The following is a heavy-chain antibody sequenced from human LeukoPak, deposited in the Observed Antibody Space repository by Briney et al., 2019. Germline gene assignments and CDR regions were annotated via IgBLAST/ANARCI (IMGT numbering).Heavy chain of an antibody. V-gene: IGHV3-7*01. CDR1: GFTFSSYW. CDR3: AREKTTDYYYYMDV. CDR2: IKQDGSEK. Sequence: PGGSLRLSCAASGFTFSSYWMSWVRQAPGKGLEWVANIKQDGSEKYYVDSVKGRFTISRDNAKNSLYLQMSSLRAEDTAVYYCAREKTTDYYYYMDVWGKGTTVTVSS. D-gene: IGHD4-11*01. J-gene: IGHJ6*03.